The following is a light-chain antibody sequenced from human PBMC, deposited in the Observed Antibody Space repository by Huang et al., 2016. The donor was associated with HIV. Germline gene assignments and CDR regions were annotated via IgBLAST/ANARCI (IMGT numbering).Light chain of an antibody. J-gene: IGKJ4*01. CDR1: QSISAY. CDR3: QKSYTTPLT. Sequence: DIQMTQSPFSLSASVGDRVTITSRASQSISAYLNWYQHKPGKAPKLLIYGASTLQSGVPSRVSGSGSGTDFTLTINSLQPEDFATYYCQKSYTTPLTFGGGTKVEI. CDR2: GAS. V-gene: IGKV1-39*01.